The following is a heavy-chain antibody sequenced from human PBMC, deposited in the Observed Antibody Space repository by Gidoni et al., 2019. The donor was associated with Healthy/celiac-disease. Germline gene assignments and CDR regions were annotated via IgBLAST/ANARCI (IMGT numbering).Heavy chain of an antibody. J-gene: IGHJ6*02. CDR3: ARDDYGADYYYYGMDV. D-gene: IGHD4-17*01. V-gene: IGHV3-30-3*01. CDR2: ISYDGSNK. CDR1: GFPFSSYA. Sequence: QVQLVESGGGVVQPGRSLSLSGAASGFPFSSYAMHWVRQAPGKGLEWVAVISYDGSNKYYADSVKGRFTISRDNSKNTLYLQMNSLRAEDTAVYYCARDDYGADYYYYGMDVWGQGTTVTVSS.